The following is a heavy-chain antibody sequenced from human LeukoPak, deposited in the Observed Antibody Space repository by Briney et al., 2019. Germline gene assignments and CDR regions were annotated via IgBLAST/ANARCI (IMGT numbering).Heavy chain of an antibody. CDR3: AKGFVVVVSATQSSWFDP. CDR1: GFTFSDYY. V-gene: IGHV3-11*01. J-gene: IGHJ5*02. Sequence: GGSLRLSCAASGFTFSDYYMSWIRQAPGKGLEWVSYISRSGSPIYYADSVKGRFTISWDNAKNSLYLQMNSLRAEDTAVYYCAKGFVVVVSATQSSWFDPWGQGTLVSVSS. D-gene: IGHD2-21*01. CDR2: ISRSGSPI.